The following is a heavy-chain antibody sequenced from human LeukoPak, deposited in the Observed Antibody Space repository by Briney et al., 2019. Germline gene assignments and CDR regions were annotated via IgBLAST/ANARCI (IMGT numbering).Heavy chain of an antibody. Sequence: GGSLRLSCAASGFTFSSYGMHWVRQAPGKGLEWVAVISYDGSNKYYADSVKGRFTISRDNSKNTLYLQMNCLRAEDTAVYYCAKAYYDILNLPPYGMDVWGKGTTVTVSS. CDR3: AKAYYDILNLPPYGMDV. CDR2: ISYDGSNK. V-gene: IGHV3-30*18. CDR1: GFTFSSYG. J-gene: IGHJ6*04. D-gene: IGHD3-9*01.